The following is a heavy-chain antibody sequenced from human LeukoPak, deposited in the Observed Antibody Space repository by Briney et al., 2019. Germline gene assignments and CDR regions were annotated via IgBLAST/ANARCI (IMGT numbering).Heavy chain of an antibody. CDR2: ICYDGSNK. CDR1: GFTFSSYG. J-gene: IGHJ6*03. V-gene: IGHV3-33*01. D-gene: IGHD3-3*01. Sequence: PGGSLRLSCAASGFTFSSYGMHWVRQAPGKGLEWVAVICYDGSNKYYADSVKGRFTISRDNYKNTLYLQMNSMRAEDTAVYYCARDRLYYDFWSGYYPYYYYYMDVWGKGTTVTVSS. CDR3: ARDRLYYDFWSGYYPYYYYYMDV.